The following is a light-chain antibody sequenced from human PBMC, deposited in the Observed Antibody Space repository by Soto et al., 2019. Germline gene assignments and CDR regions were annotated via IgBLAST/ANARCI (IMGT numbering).Light chain of an antibody. Sequence: EIVMTQSPATLSVSRGERATLSCRANQAISSNLAWYQQKPGQAPRLLIYGASTRATDIPARFSGSGSGTEFTLTISSLQSEDFAVYYCQQYNNWLGTFGGGTKVEIK. J-gene: IGKJ4*01. CDR2: GAS. V-gene: IGKV3-15*01. CDR1: QAISSN. CDR3: QQYNNWLGT.